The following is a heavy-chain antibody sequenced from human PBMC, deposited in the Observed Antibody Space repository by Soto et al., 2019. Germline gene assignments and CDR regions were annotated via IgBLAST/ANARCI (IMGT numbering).Heavy chain of an antibody. V-gene: IGHV1-69*13. CDR3: ARATTNYDFWSGPDWYFDL. CDR2: IIPIFGTA. D-gene: IGHD3-3*01. J-gene: IGHJ2*01. CDR1: GGTFSSYA. Sequence: ASVKVSCKASGGTFSSYAISWVRQAPGQGLEWMGGIIPIFGTANYAQKFQGRVTITADESTSTAYMELSSLRSEDTAVYYCARATTNYDFWSGPDWYFDLWGRGTLVTVSS.